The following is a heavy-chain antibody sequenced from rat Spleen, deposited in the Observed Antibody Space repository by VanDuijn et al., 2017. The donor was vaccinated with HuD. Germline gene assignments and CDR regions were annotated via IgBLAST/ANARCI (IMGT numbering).Heavy chain of an antibody. CDR1: GFTFSDYA. CDR3: ATPTPGIPFAY. D-gene: IGHD1-4*01. V-gene: IGHV5S13*01. J-gene: IGHJ3*01. Sequence: EVKLVESGGGLVQPGRSLKLSCAASGFTFSDYAMAWVRQAPTEGLEWVASITNSGDIIFYRNSVKGRFTISRDNAQNTLYLQLDSLRSEDTATYYCATPTPGIPFAYWGQGTLVTVSS. CDR2: ITNSGDII.